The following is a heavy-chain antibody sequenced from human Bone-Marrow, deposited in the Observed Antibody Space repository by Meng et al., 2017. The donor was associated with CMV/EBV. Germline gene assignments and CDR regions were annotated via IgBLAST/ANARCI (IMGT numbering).Heavy chain of an antibody. CDR1: GGSISSSSYY. V-gene: IGHV4-39*07. Sequence: SETLSLTCTVSGGSISSSSYYWSWIRQPPGKGLEWIGEINHSGSTNYNPSLKSRVTISVDTSKNQFSLKLSSVTAADTAVYYCARGRGRYYYDSSGYYGYWGQGTLVTVSS. D-gene: IGHD3-22*01. CDR2: INHSGST. J-gene: IGHJ4*02. CDR3: ARGRGRYYYDSSGYYGY.